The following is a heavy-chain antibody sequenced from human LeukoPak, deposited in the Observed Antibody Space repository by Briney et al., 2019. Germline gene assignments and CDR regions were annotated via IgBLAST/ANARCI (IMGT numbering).Heavy chain of an antibody. Sequence: PGGSLRLSCTVSGFTVSTNSMSWVRQAPRKGLEWVSFIYSDNTHYSDSVKGRFTISRDNSKNTLYLQMTSLRGEDTAVYYCARRAGAYSHPYDYWGQGTLVTVSS. CDR1: GFTVSTNS. V-gene: IGHV3-53*01. CDR3: ARRAGAYSHPYDY. J-gene: IGHJ4*02. CDR2: IYSDNT. D-gene: IGHD4/OR15-4a*01.